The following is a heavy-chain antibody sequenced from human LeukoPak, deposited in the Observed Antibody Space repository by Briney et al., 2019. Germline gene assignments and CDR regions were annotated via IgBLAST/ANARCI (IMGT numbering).Heavy chain of an antibody. Sequence: GSVKDSCQASVYTFTDYFMHWVRPAPGQGVEWVGWINPNDGDTNYAQKLQGRVTMTRDTPFSTAHMEVSRLRSDDTAVYYCARANFLYCSSTTCLFAYWGEGTLVTVSS. V-gene: IGHV1-2*02. CDR2: INPNDGDT. CDR3: ARANFLYCSSTTCLFAY. CDR1: VYTFTDYF. D-gene: IGHD2-2*01. J-gene: IGHJ4*02.